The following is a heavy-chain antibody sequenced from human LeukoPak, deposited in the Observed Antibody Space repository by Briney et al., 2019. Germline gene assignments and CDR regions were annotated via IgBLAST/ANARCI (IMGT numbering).Heavy chain of an antibody. J-gene: IGHJ5*02. Sequence: ASVKVSCKASGYIFTGYYLHWVRQAPGQGLEWMGWINPNSGGTNYAQKFQGRVTMTRDTSISTAYMELSRLRSDDTAVYYCAKAHGTNYYDSSGRNWFDPWGQGTLVTVSS. V-gene: IGHV1-2*02. CDR3: AKAHGTNYYDSSGRNWFDP. D-gene: IGHD3-22*01. CDR2: INPNSGGT. CDR1: GYIFTGYY.